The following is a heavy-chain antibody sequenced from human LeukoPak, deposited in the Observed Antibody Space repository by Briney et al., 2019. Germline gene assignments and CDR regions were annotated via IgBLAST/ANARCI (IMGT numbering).Heavy chain of an antibody. Sequence: PGGSLRLSCAASGFTFSSYAMNWVRQAPGKGLQWVSSISRSGTSTYYADSVKGRLTISRDKSKHTLYLQMNSLRAEDTAVYYCAKDLDYGLNWYFDLWGRGTLVTVSS. J-gene: IGHJ2*01. D-gene: IGHD4-17*01. CDR3: AKDLDYGLNWYFDL. CDR2: ISRSGTST. V-gene: IGHV3-23*01. CDR1: GFTFSSYA.